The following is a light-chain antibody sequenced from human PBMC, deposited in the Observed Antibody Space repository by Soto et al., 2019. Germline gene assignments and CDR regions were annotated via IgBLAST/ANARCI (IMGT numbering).Light chain of an antibody. CDR3: QQANSFPYT. J-gene: IGKJ2*01. V-gene: IGKV1D-12*01. CDR1: QDISSW. CDR2: AAS. Sequence: DIQMTQSPSSVSASVGDRVTITCRASQDISSWLAWYQQKPGKAPKLLIYAASSLQSGVPPRFSGSGSGTDVTLTISSLQPEDFAPYYCQQANSFPYTFGQGTKLEIK.